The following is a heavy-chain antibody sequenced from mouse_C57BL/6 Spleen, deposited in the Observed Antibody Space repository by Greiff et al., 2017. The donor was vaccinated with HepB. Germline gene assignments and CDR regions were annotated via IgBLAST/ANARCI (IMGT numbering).Heavy chain of an antibody. CDR3: ARGERTDY. J-gene: IGHJ2*01. Sequence: VQLQQPGAELVKPGASVKLSCKASGYTFTSYWMQWVKQRPGQGLEWIGEIDPSDSYTNYNQKFKGKATLTVDTSSSTAYMQLSSLTSEDSAVYYCARGERTDYWGQGTTLTVSS. V-gene: IGHV1-50*01. CDR2: IDPSDSYT. CDR1: GYTFTSYW.